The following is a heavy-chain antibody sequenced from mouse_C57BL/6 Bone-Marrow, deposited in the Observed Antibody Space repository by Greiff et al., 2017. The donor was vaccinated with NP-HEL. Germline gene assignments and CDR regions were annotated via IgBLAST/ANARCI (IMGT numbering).Heavy chain of an antibody. D-gene: IGHD1-1*01. V-gene: IGHV14-4*01. J-gene: IGHJ2*01. Sequence: EVQLQQSGAELVRPGASVKLSCTASGFTIQDDYMHWVKQRPEQGLEWIGWIDPENGDTEYASKFQGKATLTADTSSNTAYLQLSSLTSEDTAVYYCTTGGYYYGSSYFFYFDYWGQGTTLTVSS. CDR3: TTGGYYYGSSYFFYFDY. CDR2: IDPENGDT. CDR1: GFTIQDDY.